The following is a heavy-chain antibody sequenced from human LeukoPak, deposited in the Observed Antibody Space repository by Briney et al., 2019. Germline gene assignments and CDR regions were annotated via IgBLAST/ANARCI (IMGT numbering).Heavy chain of an antibody. D-gene: IGHD3-10*01. Sequence: PGGSLRLSCAASGFTFSSYAMSWVRQAPGKGLEWVSAISGTGAGTYYADSVKGRFTISRDNAKNSLYLQMNSLRAEDTAVYYCARLIWFGGDAFDIWGQGTMVTISS. CDR2: ISGTGAGT. V-gene: IGHV3-23*01. J-gene: IGHJ3*02. CDR3: ARLIWFGGDAFDI. CDR1: GFTFSSYA.